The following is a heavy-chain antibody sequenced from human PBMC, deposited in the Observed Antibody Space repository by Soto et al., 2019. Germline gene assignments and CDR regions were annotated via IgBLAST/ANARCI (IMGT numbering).Heavy chain of an antibody. CDR1: GGTFSSYA. CDR3: ATRTTVSTQYYGMDV. D-gene: IGHD4-17*01. CDR2: ISPILGRA. Sequence: QVQRVQSGAEVKKPGSSVKVSCKSSGGTFSSYAISWVRQAPGQGLEWMGGISPILGRANYAQKFQGRVTITGDKSTSTAYMELSSLRSEDTAVYSCATRTTVSTQYYGMDVWGQGTTVIVS. V-gene: IGHV1-69*06. J-gene: IGHJ6*02.